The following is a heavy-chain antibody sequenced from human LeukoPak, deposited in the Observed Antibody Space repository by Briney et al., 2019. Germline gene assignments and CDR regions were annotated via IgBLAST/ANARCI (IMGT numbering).Heavy chain of an antibody. J-gene: IGHJ4*02. V-gene: IGHV1-18*01. CDR3: ARDLKYRILIN. CDR2: ISAYNGNT. CDR1: GYTFTSYG. D-gene: IGHD2-2*01. Sequence: ASVKVSCKASGYTFTSYGISWVRQAPGHGPEWMGWISAYNGNTNYAQKLQGRVTMTTDTSTSTAYMELRSPRSDDTAVYYCARDLKYRILINWGQGTLVTVSS.